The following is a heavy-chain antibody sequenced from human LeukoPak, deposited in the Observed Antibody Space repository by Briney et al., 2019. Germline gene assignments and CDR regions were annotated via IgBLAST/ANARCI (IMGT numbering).Heavy chain of an antibody. CDR2: IKHSGIT. D-gene: IGHD6-13*01. Sequence: PSETLSLTCAVYGGSSSGYYWSWIRQPPGKGLGWIREIKHSGITNYNPSLKSRVTISVDTSKKQFSLKLSSVTAADTAVYYCARGVGAAAGLPPFDYWGQGTLVTVSS. J-gene: IGHJ4*02. V-gene: IGHV4-34*01. CDR3: ARGVGAAAGLPPFDY. CDR1: GGSSSGYY.